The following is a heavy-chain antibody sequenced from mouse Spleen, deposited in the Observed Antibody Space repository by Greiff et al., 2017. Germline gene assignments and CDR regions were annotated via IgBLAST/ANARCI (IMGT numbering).Heavy chain of an antibody. Sequence: EVKLVESGPGLVKPSQSLSLTCSVTGYSITSGYYWNWIRQFPGNKLEWMGYISYDGSNNYNPSLKNRISITRDTSKNQFFLKLNSVTTEDTATYYCARGNYGSSYEDFDYFDYWGQGTTLTVSS. CDR3: ARGNYGSSYEDFDYFDY. V-gene: IGHV3-6*01. D-gene: IGHD1-1*01. CDR2: ISYDGSN. CDR1: GYSITSGYY. J-gene: IGHJ2*01.